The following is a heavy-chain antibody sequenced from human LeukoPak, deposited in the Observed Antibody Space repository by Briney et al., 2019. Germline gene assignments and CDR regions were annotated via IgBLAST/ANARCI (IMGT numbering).Heavy chain of an antibody. V-gene: IGHV3-23*01. CDR1: GFTFSSYA. J-gene: IGHJ4*02. CDR3: ANHARIVGASFDY. D-gene: IGHD1-26*01. Sequence: GGSLSLSCAASGFTFSSYAMSWVRQAPGKGLEWVSAIRCSGGSTYYADSVKGRFTISRDNSKNTLYLQMNSLRAEDTAVYYWANHARIVGASFDYGGLGTVVTVSS. CDR2: IRCSGGST.